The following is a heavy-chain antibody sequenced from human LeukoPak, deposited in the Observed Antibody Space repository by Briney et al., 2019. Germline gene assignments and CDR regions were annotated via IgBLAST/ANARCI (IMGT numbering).Heavy chain of an antibody. D-gene: IGHD4-17*01. CDR1: GFTFSSFA. CDR2: ITGSHGPT. V-gene: IGHV3-23*01. CDR3: TKDPNGDYVGAFDP. J-gene: IGHJ5*02. Sequence: QSGGSLRLSRAASGFTFSSFAMTWVRQAPGKGLEWVSSITGSHGPTYNTDSVKGRFTISRDNSQNTLYLQMNSLRAEDTAVYYCTKDPNGDYVGAFDPWGQGTLVTVSS.